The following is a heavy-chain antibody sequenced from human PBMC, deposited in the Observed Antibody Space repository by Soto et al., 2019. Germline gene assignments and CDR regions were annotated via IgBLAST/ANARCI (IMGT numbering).Heavy chain of an antibody. CDR1: SFNSYY. V-gene: IGHV4-34*01. D-gene: IGHD2-2*01. Sequence: SFNSYYWSWIRQPPGKGLEWIGEITYAGSSKYNPSLKSRVAMSVDTSNNPFSMTLSSVTAADTAVYYCARTFCSSISFRGYYYYLLDVWGQGTTVIVSS. CDR3: ARTFCSSISFRGYYYYLLDV. CDR2: ITYAGSS. J-gene: IGHJ6*02.